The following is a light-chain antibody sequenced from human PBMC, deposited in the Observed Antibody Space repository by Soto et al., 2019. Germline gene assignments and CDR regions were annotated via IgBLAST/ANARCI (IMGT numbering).Light chain of an antibody. Sequence: QLVLTQPPSASGTPGQRVTISCSGSSSNIGSNYVYWYQHLPGTAPKLLIYRNNQRPSGVPDRFSGSKSGTSASLAISGLRSEDEADYYCAAWDDSLSGLVFGTGTKLTVL. J-gene: IGLJ1*01. CDR2: RNN. CDR3: AAWDDSLSGLV. CDR1: SSNIGSNY. V-gene: IGLV1-47*01.